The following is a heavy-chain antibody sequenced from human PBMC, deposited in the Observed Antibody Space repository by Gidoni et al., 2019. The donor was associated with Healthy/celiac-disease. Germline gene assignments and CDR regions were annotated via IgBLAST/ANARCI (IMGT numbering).Heavy chain of an antibody. J-gene: IGHJ4*02. CDR1: GYSISSGYY. CDR2: IYHSGST. CDR3: ARGPDSSSWPYYFDY. D-gene: IGHD6-13*01. V-gene: IGHV4-38-2*01. Sequence: QVQLQESGPGLVKPSETLSLTCAVSGYSISSGYYWGWIRQPPGQGLEWIGSIYHSGSTYYNPSLKSRVTISVDTSKNQFSLKLSSVTAADTAVYYCARGPDSSSWPYYFDYWGQGTLVTVSS.